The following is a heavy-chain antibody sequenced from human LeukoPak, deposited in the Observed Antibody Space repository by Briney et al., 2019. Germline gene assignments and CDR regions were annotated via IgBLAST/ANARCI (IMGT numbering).Heavy chain of an antibody. CDR2: INTNTGNP. CDR3: ARAAYCSDSSCYSWD. J-gene: IGHJ4*02. CDR1: GYTSTNYA. V-gene: IGHV7-4-1*02. Sequence: ASVKVSCKASGYTSTNYAVKWVRQAPGQGLEWMGWINTNTGNPTYAQGFTGRFVLSLDTSVNTAYLEISSLKPEDTAMYYCARAAYCSDSSCYSWDWGQGTLVTVSS. D-gene: IGHD2-15*01.